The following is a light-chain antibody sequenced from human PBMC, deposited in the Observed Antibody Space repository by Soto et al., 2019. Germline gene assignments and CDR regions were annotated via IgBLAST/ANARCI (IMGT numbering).Light chain of an antibody. Sequence: EIVLTQSRGTLSLSPGERATLSCSASQSVSSSYLVWYQQKPGQAPRLLIYGASNRATGIPARFSGSGSGTDFTLTISSLEPEDFAVYYCQQRSNWPLATFGQGTRLEIK. CDR2: GAS. J-gene: IGKJ5*01. CDR1: QSVSSSY. CDR3: QQRSNWPLAT. V-gene: IGKV3D-20*02.